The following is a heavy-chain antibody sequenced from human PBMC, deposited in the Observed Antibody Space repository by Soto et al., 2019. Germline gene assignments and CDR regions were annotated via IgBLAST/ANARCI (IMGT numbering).Heavy chain of an antibody. CDR3: ASWKRYYDSIGGAFDI. D-gene: IGHD3-22*01. J-gene: IGHJ3*02. CDR1: GGTFSSYA. CDR2: IIPIFGTA. V-gene: IGHV1-69*12. Sequence: QVQLVQSGAEVKKPGSSVKVSCKASGGTFSSYAISWVRQAPGQGLEWMGGIIPIFGTANYAQKFQGRVTITADESTCTAYMELSSLRSEDTAVYYCASWKRYYDSIGGAFDIWGQGTMVTVSS.